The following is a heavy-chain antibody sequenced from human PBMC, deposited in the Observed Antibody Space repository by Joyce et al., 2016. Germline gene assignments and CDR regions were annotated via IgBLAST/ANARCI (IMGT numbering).Heavy chain of an antibody. CDR3: ASLAYFYDSRDFDY. Sequence: QVQLRESGSGLLKPSQTLSLTCTVSGGSVSSGDYYWSWIRQHPGKGLEWIGYIYYSRNTYYNPSLKSRVTISVDTSKNQFSLKLISVTAADTAVYYCASLAYFYDSRDFDYWGQGTLVTVSS. CDR1: GGSVSSGDYY. V-gene: IGHV4-31*03. CDR2: IYYSRNT. D-gene: IGHD3-22*01. J-gene: IGHJ4*02.